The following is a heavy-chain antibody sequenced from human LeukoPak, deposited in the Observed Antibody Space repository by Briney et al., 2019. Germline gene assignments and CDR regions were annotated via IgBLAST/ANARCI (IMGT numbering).Heavy chain of an antibody. CDR1: GFTFDDYG. J-gene: IGHJ6*03. Sequence: PGGSLRLSCAASGFTFDDYGMSWVRQAPGKGLEWVSGINWNGGSTGYADSVKGRFTISRDNAKNSLYLQMNSLRAEDTALYHCARTRGLTNYYYYMDVWGKGTTVTVSS. V-gene: IGHV3-20*01. CDR2: INWNGGST. CDR3: ARTRGLTNYYYYMDV. D-gene: IGHD4/OR15-4a*01.